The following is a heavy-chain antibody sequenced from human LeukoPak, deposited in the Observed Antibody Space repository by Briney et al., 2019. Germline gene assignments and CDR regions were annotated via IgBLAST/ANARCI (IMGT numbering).Heavy chain of an antibody. J-gene: IGHJ4*02. CDR3: ARVSGAAFPFIDY. V-gene: IGHV4-30-4*01. Sequence: SETLSLTCTVSGGSTSSGDYYWSWIRQPPGTGLEWIGYIYYSGSTYYNPSLKSRVTISVDTSKNQFSLKLSSVTAADTAVYYCARVSGAAFPFIDYWGQGTLVTVSS. D-gene: IGHD3-10*01. CDR1: GGSTSSGDYY. CDR2: IYYSGST.